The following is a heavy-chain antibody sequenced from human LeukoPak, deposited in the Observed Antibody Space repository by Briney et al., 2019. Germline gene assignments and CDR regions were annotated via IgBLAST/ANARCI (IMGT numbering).Heavy chain of an antibody. CDR1: GFTFSSYG. Sequence: GGSLRLSCAASGFTFSSYGMHWVRQAPGKGLEWVAFIRYDGSNKYYADSVKGRFTISRDNSKSTLYLQMNSLRAEDTAVYYCAKEGVGVNYFDYWGQGTLVTVSS. D-gene: IGHD3-10*01. J-gene: IGHJ4*02. CDR2: IRYDGSNK. CDR3: AKEGVGVNYFDY. V-gene: IGHV3-30*02.